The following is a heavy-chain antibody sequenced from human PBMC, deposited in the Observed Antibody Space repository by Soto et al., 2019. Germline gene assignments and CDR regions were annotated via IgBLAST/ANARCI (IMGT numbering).Heavy chain of an antibody. J-gene: IGHJ4*02. Sequence: QVQLVQSGAEVKKPGASVKLSCRTSGYTFTHYYIHWVRQAPGQGLEWLGIINPASGSTNYAQDFQGRVTLTIDTSTTTVYMDLSGLRAEDTAIFYCARDLAAGDHWGQGNLVTVSS. CDR2: INPASGST. D-gene: IGHD6-13*01. V-gene: IGHV1-46*01. CDR3: ARDLAAGDH. CDR1: GYTFTHYY.